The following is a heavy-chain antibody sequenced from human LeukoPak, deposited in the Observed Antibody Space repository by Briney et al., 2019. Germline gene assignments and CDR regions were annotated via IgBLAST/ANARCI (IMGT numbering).Heavy chain of an antibody. Sequence: ASVKVSCKASGYTFTGYYMHWVRQAPGQGLEWMGWTNPNSGGTNYAQKFQGRVTMTRDTSISTAYMELSRLRSDDTAVYYCARVWFGEPSFDYWGQGTLVTVSS. CDR2: TNPNSGGT. CDR1: GYTFTGYY. J-gene: IGHJ4*02. V-gene: IGHV1-2*02. CDR3: ARVWFGEPSFDY. D-gene: IGHD3-10*01.